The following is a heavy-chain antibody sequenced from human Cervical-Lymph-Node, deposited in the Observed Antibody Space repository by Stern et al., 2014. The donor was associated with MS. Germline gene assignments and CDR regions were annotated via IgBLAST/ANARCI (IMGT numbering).Heavy chain of an antibody. CDR2: VDWDDDT. J-gene: IGHJ3*01. D-gene: IGHD1-26*01. CDR1: GFSLTTDGMC. CDR3: ARTRWGASGRHAARFDH. V-gene: IGHV2-70*01. Sequence: QVTLRESGPALVRPTQTLTLTCSFSGFSLTTDGMCVSWIRQPPGKALQWLALVDWDDDTSYDTSLRTRLTISKDTSKNQVVLTMANMDPVDTATYFCARTRWGASGRHAARFDHWGQGTVVTVSS.